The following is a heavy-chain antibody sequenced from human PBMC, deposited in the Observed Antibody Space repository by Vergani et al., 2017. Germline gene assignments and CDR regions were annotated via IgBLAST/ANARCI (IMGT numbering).Heavy chain of an antibody. CDR2: IYYSGST. V-gene: IGHV4-61*10. CDR1: GGSVSSVGYY. D-gene: IGHD5-18*01. Sequence: QVQLQESGPGLVKPSETPSLTCTVSGGSVSSVGYYWSWIRQPAGKGLEWIGYIYYSGSTNYNPSLKSRVTISVDTSNNQFSLKLSSVTAADTAVYYCARGYSYGTIVDYWGQGTLVTVSS. J-gene: IGHJ4*02. CDR3: ARGYSYGTIVDY.